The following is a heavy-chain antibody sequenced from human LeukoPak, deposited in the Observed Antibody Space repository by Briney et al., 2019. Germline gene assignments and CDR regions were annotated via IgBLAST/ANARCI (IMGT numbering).Heavy chain of an antibody. V-gene: IGHV3-33*01. D-gene: IGHD1-1*01. Sequence: PGRSLRLSCAASGFTFSSYGMHWVRQAPGKGLKWVAVIWYDGSNKYYADSVKGRYTISRDNSKNTLYLQMNSLRAEDTAVYYCARFGTGTAYFDYWGQGTLVTVSS. CDR2: IWYDGSNK. J-gene: IGHJ4*02. CDR3: ARFGTGTAYFDY. CDR1: GFTFSSYG.